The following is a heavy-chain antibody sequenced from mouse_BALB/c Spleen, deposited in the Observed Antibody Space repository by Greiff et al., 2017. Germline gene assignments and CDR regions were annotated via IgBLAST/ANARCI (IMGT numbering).Heavy chain of an antibody. CDR1: GYTFSSYW. J-gene: IGHJ3*01. Sequence: QVQLQQSGAELMKPGASVKISCKATGYTFSSYWIEWVKQRPGHGLEWIGEILPGSGSTNYNKKFKGKATFTADTSSNTAYMQLSSLTSQDSAVYYCARDSSGYGGFAYWGQGTLVTVSA. CDR3: ARDSSGYGGFAY. D-gene: IGHD3-2*01. CDR2: ILPGSGST. V-gene: IGHV1-9*01.